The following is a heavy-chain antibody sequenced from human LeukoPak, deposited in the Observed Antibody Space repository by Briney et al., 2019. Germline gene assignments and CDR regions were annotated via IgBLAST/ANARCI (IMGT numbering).Heavy chain of an antibody. CDR3: AKDYY. CDR1: GFTFDDYA. CDR2: IRADGFTT. V-gene: IGHV3-43*02. Sequence: GGSLRLSCAASGFTFDDYAMHWVRQAPGKGLEWVSLIRADGFTTYYADSVKGRFTISRDSSKNSLYLQMNSLRTEDSALYYCAKDYYWGQGTLVTVSS. J-gene: IGHJ4*02.